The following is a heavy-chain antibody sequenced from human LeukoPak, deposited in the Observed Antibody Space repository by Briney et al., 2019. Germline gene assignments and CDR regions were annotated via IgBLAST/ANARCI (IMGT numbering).Heavy chain of an antibody. CDR1: GFTFSSYA. D-gene: IGHD3-22*01. V-gene: IGHV3-23*01. CDR3: AKRPYDSSGYSFDY. J-gene: IGHJ4*02. Sequence: GGSLRLSCAASGFTFSSYAMSWVRQAPGKGLEWVSAISGSGGSTYHADSVKGRFTISRDNSKNTLYLQMNSLRAEDTAVYYCAKRPYDSSGYSFDYWGQGTLVTVSS. CDR2: ISGSGGST.